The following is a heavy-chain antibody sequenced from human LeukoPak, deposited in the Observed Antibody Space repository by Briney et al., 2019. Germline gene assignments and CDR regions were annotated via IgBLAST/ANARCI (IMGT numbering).Heavy chain of an antibody. CDR1: GGSISSGDYY. CDR3: ARSRYDFWSGYPLDY. V-gene: IGHV4-30-4*08. CDR2: IYYSGST. J-gene: IGHJ4*02. D-gene: IGHD3-3*01. Sequence: SETLSLTCTVSGGSISSGDYYWSWIRQPPGKGLEWIGYIYYSGSTYYNPSLKSRVTISVDTSKNQFSLKLSSVTAADTAVYYCARSRYDFWSGYPLDYWGQGTLVTVSS.